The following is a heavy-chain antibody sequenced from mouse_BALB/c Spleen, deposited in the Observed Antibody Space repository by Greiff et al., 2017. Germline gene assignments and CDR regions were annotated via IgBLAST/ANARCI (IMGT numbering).Heavy chain of an antibody. J-gene: IGHJ4*01. CDR2: ISSGSSTI. CDR1: GFTFSSFG. D-gene: IGHD4-1*01. V-gene: IGHV5-17*02. Sequence: EVKLVESGGGLVQPGGSRKLSCAASGFTFSSFGMHWVRQAPEKGLEWVAYISSGSSTIYYADTVKGRFTISRDNPKNTLFLQMTSLRSEDTAMYYCARDWDYYAMDYWGQGTSVTVSS. CDR3: ARDWDYYAMDY.